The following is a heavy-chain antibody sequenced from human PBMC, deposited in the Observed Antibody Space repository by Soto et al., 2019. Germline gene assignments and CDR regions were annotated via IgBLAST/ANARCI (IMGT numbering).Heavy chain of an antibody. J-gene: IGHJ4*02. D-gene: IGHD2-15*01. Sequence: PGGSLRLSCAASGFTFSSYAMSWVRQAPGKGLEWVSGISGSDGRTYYADSVRGRFTISRDNSKNTLYLQLNRLRADDTAVYYCAQTDLVVVFTVAGVANYFDYWGQGTLVTVSS. CDR2: ISGSDGRT. CDR3: AQTDLVVVFTVAGVANYFDY. CDR1: GFTFSSYA. V-gene: IGHV3-23*01.